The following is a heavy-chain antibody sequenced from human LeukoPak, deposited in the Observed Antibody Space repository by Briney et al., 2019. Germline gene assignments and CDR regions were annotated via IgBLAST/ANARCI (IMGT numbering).Heavy chain of an antibody. CDR1: GFTFSDYY. D-gene: IGHD3-22*01. CDR3: ASLNYYDSSGHYGVFDY. CDR2: ISSSGGTI. J-gene: IGHJ4*02. V-gene: IGHV3-11*01. Sequence: GGSLRLSCAASGFTFSDYYMSWIRQAPGKGLEWVSYISSSGGTIYYADSVKGRFTISRDNAKNSRYLQMNSLRAEDTGVYYCASLNYYDSSGHYGVFDYWGQGTLVTVSS.